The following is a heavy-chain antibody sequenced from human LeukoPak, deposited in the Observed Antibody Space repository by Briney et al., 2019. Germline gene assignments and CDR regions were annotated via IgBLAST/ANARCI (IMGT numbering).Heavy chain of an antibody. V-gene: IGHV1-69*13. CDR3: ARTPPEWPMSWFDP. D-gene: IGHD3-3*01. J-gene: IGHJ5*02. CDR1: GGTFISYA. CDR2: IIPIFGTA. Sequence: SVXVSCKASGGTFISYAISWVRQAPGQGLEWMGGIIPIFGTANYAQKFQGRVTITADESTSTAYMELSSLRSEDTAVYYCARTPPEWPMSWFDPWGQGTLVTVSS.